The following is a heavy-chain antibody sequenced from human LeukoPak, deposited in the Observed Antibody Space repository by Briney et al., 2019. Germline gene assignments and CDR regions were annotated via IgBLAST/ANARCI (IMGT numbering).Heavy chain of an antibody. D-gene: IGHD6-13*01. CDR2: IDSAGTT. CDR3: ARSSGWWALDY. J-gene: IGHJ4*02. V-gene: IGHV4-39*07. Sequence: SETLSLTCSVSGCSFDSYSCHWVRQPPGKGLEDLAAIDSAGTTYFTPSLKSRLSISVDRSKSQCSLKLSSVTAADTAVYYCARSSGWWALDYWGQGTLVAVSS. CDR1: GCSFDSYS.